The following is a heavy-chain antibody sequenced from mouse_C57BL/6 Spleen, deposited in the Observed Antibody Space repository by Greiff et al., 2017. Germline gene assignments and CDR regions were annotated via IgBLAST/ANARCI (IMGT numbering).Heavy chain of an antibody. D-gene: IGHD6-1*01. V-gene: IGHV1-64*01. J-gene: IGHJ2*01. Sequence: VQLQQPGAELVKPGASVKLSCKASGYTFTSYCMDWVKQRPGKGLEWIGMIHPNSGSTIYNEKFKSKATLTVDKSSSTAYMQLRSLTSEDSAVYYCAICSRSDYIDYWGQGTTLTVSS. CDR3: AICSRSDYIDY. CDR2: IHPNSGST. CDR1: GYTFTSYC.